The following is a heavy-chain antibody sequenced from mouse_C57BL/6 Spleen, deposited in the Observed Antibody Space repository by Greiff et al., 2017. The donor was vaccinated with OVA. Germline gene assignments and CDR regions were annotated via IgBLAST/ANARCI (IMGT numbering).Heavy chain of an antibody. J-gene: IGHJ3*01. CDR1: GYAFSSYW. D-gene: IGHD1-1*01. CDR2: IYPGDGDT. Sequence: VKLVESGAELVKPGASVKISCKASGYAFSSYWMNWVKQRPGKGLEWIGQIYPGDGDTNYNGKFKGKATLTADKASSTAYMQLSILTSEDSAVYFCARLDYYGSSPFAYWGQGTLVTVSA. CDR3: ARLDYYGSSPFAY. V-gene: IGHV1-80*01.